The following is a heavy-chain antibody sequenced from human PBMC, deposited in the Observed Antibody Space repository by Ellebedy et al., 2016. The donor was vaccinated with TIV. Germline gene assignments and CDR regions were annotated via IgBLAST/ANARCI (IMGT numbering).Heavy chain of an antibody. CDR1: GGSISSGDYY. CDR3: ARERKGSWRWFDP. CDR2: IYYSGST. Sequence: SETLSLTCTVSGGSISSGDYYWSWIRQPPGKGLEWIGYIYYSGSTYYNPSLKSRVTISVDTSKNQFSLKLSSVTAADTAVYYCARERKGSWRWFDPWGQGTLVTVSS. J-gene: IGHJ5*02. D-gene: IGHD5-24*01. V-gene: IGHV4-30-4*01.